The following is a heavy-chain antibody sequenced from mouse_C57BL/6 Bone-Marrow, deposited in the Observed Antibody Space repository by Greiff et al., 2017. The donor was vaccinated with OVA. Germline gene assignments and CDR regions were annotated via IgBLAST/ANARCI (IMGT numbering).Heavy chain of an antibody. CDR3: AREGITTVVATRYYYAMDY. CDR1: GYSITSGYY. D-gene: IGHD1-1*01. J-gene: IGHJ4*01. CDR2: ISYDGSN. Sequence: VQLKESGPGLVKPSQSLSLTCSVTGYSITSGYYWNWIRQFPGNKLEWMGYISYDGSNNYNPSLKNRISITRDTSKNQFFLKLNSVTTEDTATYYCAREGITTVVATRYYYAMDYWGQGTSVTVSS. V-gene: IGHV3-6*01.